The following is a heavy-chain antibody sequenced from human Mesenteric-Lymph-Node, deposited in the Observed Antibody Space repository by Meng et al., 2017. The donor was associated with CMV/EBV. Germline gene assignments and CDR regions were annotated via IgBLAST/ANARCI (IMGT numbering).Heavy chain of an antibody. CDR2: IYHSGST. J-gene: IGHJ4*02. CDR1: GGSISSSSYY. D-gene: IGHD7-27*01. Sequence: SETLSLTCTVSGGSISSSSYYWGWIRQPPGKGLEWIGGIYHSGSTYYNPSLKSRVTISVDTSKNQFSLKLSSVTAADTAVYYCARFRPNWGLDYWGQGTLVTVSS. V-gene: IGHV4-39*07. CDR3: ARFRPNWGLDY.